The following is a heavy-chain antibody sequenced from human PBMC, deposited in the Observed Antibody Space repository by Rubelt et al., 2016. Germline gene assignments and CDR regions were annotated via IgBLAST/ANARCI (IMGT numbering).Heavy chain of an antibody. J-gene: IGHJ4*02. CDR3: AKPDHYYDGSGYYH. CDR1: GFTFSDHC. D-gene: IGHD3-22*01. CDR2: INQDGSEK. V-gene: IGHV3-7*03. Sequence: GGSLRLSCSASGFTFSDHCMSLVRQAPGKGLEGVGKINQDGSEKKYVDSVKGRFTLSRDNAKNSLFLQRSSLRAEDTAVYYCAKPDHYYDGSGYYHWGQGTLVTVSP.